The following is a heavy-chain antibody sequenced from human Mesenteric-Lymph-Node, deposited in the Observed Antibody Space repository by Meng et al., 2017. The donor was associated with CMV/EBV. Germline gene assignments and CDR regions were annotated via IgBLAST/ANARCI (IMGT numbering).Heavy chain of an antibody. D-gene: IGHD2-2*01. J-gene: IGHJ4*02. Sequence: SCGSISSSGYYWGWIRRPPGKGLEWIGSVYSSGTTYTNPSLKGRITISLDTSKNQFSLNLSSVTAADTGVYYCASRYCSTTTCLFDSWGQGTLVTVSS. CDR2: VYSSGTT. V-gene: IGHV4-39*01. CDR3: ASRYCSTTTCLFDS. CDR1: CGSISSSGYY.